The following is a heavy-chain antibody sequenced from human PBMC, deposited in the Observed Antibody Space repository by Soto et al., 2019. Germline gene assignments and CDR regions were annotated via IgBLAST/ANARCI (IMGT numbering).Heavy chain of an antibody. Sequence: QVQLVQSGAEVKKPGSSVKVSCKASGGTFSSYTISWVRQAPGQGLEWMGRIIPILGIANYAQKFQGRVTITADKSTSTAYMELSSLRSEDTAVYYCARAVGALRYYYGMDVWGQGTTVTVSS. J-gene: IGHJ6*02. D-gene: IGHD3-16*01. CDR2: IIPILGIA. CDR1: GGTFSSYT. CDR3: ARAVGALRYYYGMDV. V-gene: IGHV1-69*02.